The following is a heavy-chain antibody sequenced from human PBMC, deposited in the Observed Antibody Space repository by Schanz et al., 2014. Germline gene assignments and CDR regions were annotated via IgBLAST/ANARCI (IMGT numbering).Heavy chain of an antibody. J-gene: IGHJ5*01. CDR3: ARGKPYTAGTPMKWFDS. D-gene: IGHD3-10*01. CDR2: IEHDGSRT. V-gene: IGHV3-30*02. Sequence: QVHLVESGGGVVQPGGSLRLSCEASGFIFNDHGMNWVRQAPGKGLEWVAFIEHDGSRTYYSASLKGRVPISRDNSQTMVYVDMHPLRPAATAVYYCARGKPYTAGTPMKWFDSWGQGTVVTVSS. CDR1: GFIFNDHG.